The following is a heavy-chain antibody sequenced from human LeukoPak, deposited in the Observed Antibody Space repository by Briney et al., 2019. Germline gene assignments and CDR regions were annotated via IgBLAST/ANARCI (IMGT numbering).Heavy chain of an antibody. CDR3: AAESPHYYYYGMDV. J-gene: IGHJ6*02. V-gene: IGHV1-58*02. Sequence: ASVKVSCKASGFTFTSSAMQWVRQARGQRLEWIGWIVVGSGNTNYAQKFQERVTITRDMSTSTAYMEVSSLRSEDTAVYYCAAESPHYYYYGMDVWAKGPRSPSP. CDR2: IVVGSGNT. CDR1: GFTFTSSA.